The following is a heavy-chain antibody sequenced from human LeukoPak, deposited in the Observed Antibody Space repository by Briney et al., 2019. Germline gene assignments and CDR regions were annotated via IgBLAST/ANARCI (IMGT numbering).Heavy chain of an antibody. D-gene: IGHD1-26*01. CDR1: GFTFSSYG. CDR2: IRYDGSNK. V-gene: IGHV3-30*02. Sequence: GGSLRLSCAASGFTFSSYGMHWVRQAPGKGLEWVAFIRYDGSNKYYADSVKGRFTISRDNSKNTLYLQMNSLRAEDTAVYYCAKDPGYSGSYYGSDYWGQGTLVTVSS. J-gene: IGHJ4*02. CDR3: AKDPGYSGSYYGSDY.